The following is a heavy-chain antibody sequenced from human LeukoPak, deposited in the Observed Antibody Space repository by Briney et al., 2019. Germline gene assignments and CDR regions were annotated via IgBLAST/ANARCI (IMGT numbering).Heavy chain of an antibody. CDR2: INHSGST. CDR1: GGSFSGYY. V-gene: IGHV4-34*01. D-gene: IGHD3-10*01. J-gene: IGHJ4*02. CDR3: AREVLQEISGSYLGY. Sequence: KPSETLSLTCDVYGGSFSGYYWNWIRQPPGKGLEWIGEINHSGSTNYNPSLKSRVTISVDTSKNQFSLKLSSVTAADTAVYYCAREVLQEISGSYLGYWGQGTLVTVSS.